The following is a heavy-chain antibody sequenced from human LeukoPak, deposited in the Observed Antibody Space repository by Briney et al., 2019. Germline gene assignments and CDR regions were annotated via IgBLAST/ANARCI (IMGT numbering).Heavy chain of an antibody. CDR2: IHYSGTT. V-gene: IGHV4-59*08. J-gene: IGHJ4*02. CDR3: ASESITLAGIDY. Sequence: SETLSLTCTVSGGSISSYYWSWIRQPPGKGLEWIGYIHYSGTTSHNPSLKSRVTILGDTSKNQFSLKLSSVTAADTAVYYCASESITLAGIDYWGQGTLVTVSS. CDR1: GGSISSYY. D-gene: IGHD6-19*01.